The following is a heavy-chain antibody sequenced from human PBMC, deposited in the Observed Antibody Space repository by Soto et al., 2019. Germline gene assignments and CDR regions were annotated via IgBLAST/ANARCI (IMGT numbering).Heavy chain of an antibody. Sequence: GEPLKISCKGSGYSFTSYWSGWVRQMPGKGLEWMGIIYPGDSDTRYSPSFQGQVTISADKSISTAYLQWSSLKASDTAMYYCAGGGVRGVITRTRDYYGMDVWGQGTTDTVSS. CDR3: AGGGVRGVITRTRDYYGMDV. CDR1: GYSFTSYW. CDR2: IYPGDSDT. J-gene: IGHJ6*02. V-gene: IGHV5-51*01. D-gene: IGHD3-10*01.